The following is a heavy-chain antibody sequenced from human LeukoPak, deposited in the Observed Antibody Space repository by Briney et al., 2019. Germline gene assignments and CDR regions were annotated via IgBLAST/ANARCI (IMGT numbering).Heavy chain of an antibody. CDR2: ISAYNGNT. CDR1: GYTFTSYG. D-gene: IGHD6-19*01. J-gene: IGHJ4*02. CDR3: ARVPGRQWPLYYFDY. Sequence: ASVKVSCKASGYTFTSYGISWVRQAPGQGLEWMGWISAYNGNTNYAQKRQGRVTMTTDTSTSTAYMELRSLRSDDTAVYYCARVPGRQWPLYYFDYWGQGTLVTVSS. V-gene: IGHV1-18*01.